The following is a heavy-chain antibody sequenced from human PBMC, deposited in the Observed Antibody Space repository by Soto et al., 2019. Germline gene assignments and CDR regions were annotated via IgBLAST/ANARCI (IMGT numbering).Heavy chain of an antibody. CDR2: IGTAGDT. Sequence: GGSLRLSCAASGFTFSSYDMHLVRQATGKGLEWVSAIGTAGDTYYPGSVKGRFTISRENAKNSLYLQMNSLRAGDTAVYYCARERSGSYLSYYGMDVWGQGTTVTVSS. D-gene: IGHD1-26*01. CDR3: ARERSGSYLSYYGMDV. J-gene: IGHJ6*02. V-gene: IGHV3-13*01. CDR1: GFTFSSYD.